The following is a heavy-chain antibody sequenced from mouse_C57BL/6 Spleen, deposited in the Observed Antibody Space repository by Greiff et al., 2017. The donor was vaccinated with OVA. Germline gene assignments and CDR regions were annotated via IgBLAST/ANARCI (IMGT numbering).Heavy chain of an antibody. J-gene: IGHJ1*03. CDR3: ARQGFITTVVATPHWYFDV. CDR2: ISSGGSYT. Sequence: DVHLVESGGDLVKPGGSLKLSCAASGFTFSSYGMSWVRQTPDKRLEWVATISSGGSYTYYPDSVKGRFTISRDNAKNTLYLQMSSLKSEDTAMYYCARQGFITTVVATPHWYFDVWGTGTTVTVSS. CDR1: GFTFSSYG. D-gene: IGHD1-1*01. V-gene: IGHV5-6*01.